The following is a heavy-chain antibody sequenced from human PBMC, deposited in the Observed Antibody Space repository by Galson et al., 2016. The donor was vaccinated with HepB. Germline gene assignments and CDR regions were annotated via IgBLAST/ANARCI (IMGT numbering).Heavy chain of an antibody. D-gene: IGHD2-15*01. Sequence: SLRLSCAGSAFTVSNNHMSWVRQAPGKGLEWVSVLGSGGRIFYPDSVKGRFTISRDNSMNTVFLQMNSLGTEDTAVYYCLPSGPDYYMDLWGTGTTVTVSS. CDR3: LPSGPDYYMDL. V-gene: IGHV3-66*02. CDR2: LGSGGRI. CDR1: AFTVSNNH. J-gene: IGHJ6*03.